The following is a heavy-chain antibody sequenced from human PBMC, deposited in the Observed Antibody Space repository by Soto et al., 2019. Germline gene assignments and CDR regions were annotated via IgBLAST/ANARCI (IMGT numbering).Heavy chain of an antibody. V-gene: IGHV4-31*03. CDR1: GGSISSGGYY. CDR2: IYYSGST. CDR3: AREGYKYYFDF. D-gene: IGHD5-18*01. J-gene: IGHJ4*02. Sequence: ASETLSLTCTVSGGSISSGGYYWSWIRQHPGKGLEWIGYIYYSGSTYYNPSLKSRVTISVDTSKNQFSLKLSSVTAADTAVYYCAREGYKYYFDFWGQGTLVTVSS.